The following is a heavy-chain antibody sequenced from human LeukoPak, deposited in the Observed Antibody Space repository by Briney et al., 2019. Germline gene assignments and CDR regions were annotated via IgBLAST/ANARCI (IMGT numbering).Heavy chain of an antibody. CDR3: ATVKLGRGSGWSPSFDY. V-gene: IGHV1-24*01. CDR2: FDPEDGET. CDR1: GYTLTELS. Sequence: ASVKVSCKVSGYTLTELSMHWVRQAPGKGLEWMGGFDPEDGETIYAQKFQGRVTMTEDTSTDTAYMGLSSLRSEDTAVYYCATVKLGRGSGWSPSFDYWGQGTLVTVSS. J-gene: IGHJ4*02. D-gene: IGHD6-19*01.